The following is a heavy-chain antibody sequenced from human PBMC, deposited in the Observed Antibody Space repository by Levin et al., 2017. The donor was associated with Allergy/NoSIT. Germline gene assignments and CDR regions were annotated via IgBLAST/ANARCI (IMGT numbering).Heavy chain of an antibody. CDR2: IIPIFGTA. V-gene: IGHV1-69*13. D-gene: IGHD3-22*01. CDR1: GGTFSSYA. CDR3: ARSLYYYDSSGYASGY. J-gene: IGHJ4*02. Sequence: SVKVSCKASGGTFSSYAISWVRQAPGQGLEWMGGIIPIFGTANYAQKFQGRVTITADESTSTAYMELSSLRSEDTAVYYCARSLYYYDSSGYASGYWGQGTLVTVSS.